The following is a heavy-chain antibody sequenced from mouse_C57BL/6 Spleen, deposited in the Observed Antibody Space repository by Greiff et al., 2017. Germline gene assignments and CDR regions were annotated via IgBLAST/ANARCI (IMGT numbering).Heavy chain of an antibody. CDR1: GYTFTSYW. CDR3: ARENYYGSSPWYFDV. D-gene: IGHD1-1*01. Sequence: QVQLQQPGAELVKPGASVKLSCKASGYTFTSYWMHWVKQRPGQGLEWIGMIHPNSGSTNYNEKFTSKATLTVDKSSSTAYMQLSSLTSEDSAVYYCARENYYGSSPWYFDVWGTGTTVTVSS. V-gene: IGHV1-64*01. CDR2: IHPNSGST. J-gene: IGHJ1*03.